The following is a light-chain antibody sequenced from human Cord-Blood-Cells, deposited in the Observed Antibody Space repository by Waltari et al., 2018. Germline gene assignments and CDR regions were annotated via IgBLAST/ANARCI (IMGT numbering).Light chain of an antibody. CDR3: QQYNRYSRT. J-gene: IGKJ1*01. Sequence: DIQMTEAPSTLSASVGDRVTITCRASQSISSWLAWYQQKPGKAPKLLIYKASSLESGVPSRFSGSGSGTAFPLTISSLQPDAFATYYCQQYNRYSRTFGQGTKVEIK. V-gene: IGKV1-5*03. CDR2: KAS. CDR1: QSISSW.